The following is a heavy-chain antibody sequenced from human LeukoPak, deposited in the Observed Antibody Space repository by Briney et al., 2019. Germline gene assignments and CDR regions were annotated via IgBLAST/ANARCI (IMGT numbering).Heavy chain of an antibody. Sequence: SETLSLTCTVSGGSISSYYWSWIRQPPGKGLEWIGYIYYSGSTNYNPSLKSRVTISVDTSKNRFSLKLSSVTAADTAVYYCARAEYSGYDYGAFDIWGQGTMVTVSS. CDR1: GGSISSYY. CDR3: ARAEYSGYDYGAFDI. J-gene: IGHJ3*02. V-gene: IGHV4-59*01. CDR2: IYYSGST. D-gene: IGHD5-12*01.